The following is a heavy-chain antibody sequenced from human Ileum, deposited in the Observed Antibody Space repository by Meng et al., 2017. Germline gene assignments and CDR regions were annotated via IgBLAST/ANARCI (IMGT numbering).Heavy chain of an antibody. D-gene: IGHD2-15*01. Sequence: SETLSLTCTVSGGSISSYYWSWIRQPAGKGLEWIGRIYTSGSTNYNPSLKSRVTMSVDTSKNQFSLKLSSVTAADTAVYYCARESGRDCSGGSCYYHDAFDIWGQGTMVTVSS. CDR2: IYTSGST. V-gene: IGHV4-4*07. J-gene: IGHJ3*02. CDR1: GGSISSYY. CDR3: ARESGRDCSGGSCYYHDAFDI.